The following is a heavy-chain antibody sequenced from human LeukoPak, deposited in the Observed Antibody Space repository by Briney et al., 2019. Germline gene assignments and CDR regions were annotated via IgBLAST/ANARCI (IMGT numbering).Heavy chain of an antibody. CDR1: GGSISSSSYY. D-gene: IGHD3-22*01. CDR2: IYYSGST. V-gene: IGHV4-39*07. J-gene: IGHJ4*02. Sequence: PSETLSLTCTVSGGSISSSSYYWGWIRQPPGKGLEWIGSIYYSGSTYYNPSLKSRVTISVDTSKNQFSLKLSSVTAADTAVYYCARVPSYYYDSSGYSVYFDYWGQGTLVTVSS. CDR3: ARVPSYYYDSSGYSVYFDY.